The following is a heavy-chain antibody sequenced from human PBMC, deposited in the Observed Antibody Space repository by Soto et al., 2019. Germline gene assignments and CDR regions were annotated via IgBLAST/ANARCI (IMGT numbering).Heavy chain of an antibody. J-gene: IGHJ6*02. CDR1: QFRLDCRY. CDR3: VRDSGFRGFLEWSLDV. CDR2: INPNSGDT. D-gene: IGHD3-3*01. Sequence: APVAVTWEDCQFRLDCRYRWCVLQYPGPGLEWMGWINPNSGDTNYAQKFQGRVTMTRGTSITTAYMELSRLRSDDTAVYYCVRDSGFRGFLEWSLDVSGQGITVTGSS. V-gene: IGHV1-2*02.